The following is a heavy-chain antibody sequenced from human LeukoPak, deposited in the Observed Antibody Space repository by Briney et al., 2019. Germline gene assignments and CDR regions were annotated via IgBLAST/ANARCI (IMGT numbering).Heavy chain of an antibody. J-gene: IGHJ4*02. V-gene: IGHV3-23*01. Sequence: GGSLRLSCAASGFTFSSYAMSWVRQAPVKGLEWVSAISGSGGSTYYADSVKGRFTISRDNSKNTLYLQMNSLRAEGTAVYYCARDSCGGDCYSGHDYWGQGTLVTVSS. CDR1: GFTFSSYA. CDR3: ARDSCGGDCYSGHDY. D-gene: IGHD2-21*02. CDR2: ISGSGGST.